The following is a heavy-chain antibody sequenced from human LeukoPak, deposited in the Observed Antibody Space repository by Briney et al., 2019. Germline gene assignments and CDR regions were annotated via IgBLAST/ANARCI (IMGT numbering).Heavy chain of an antibody. J-gene: IGHJ4*02. CDR1: GFTFSDFW. D-gene: IGHD1/OR15-1a*01. CDR2: IKQDGSVT. V-gene: IGHV3-7*01. CDR3: ARDPARGNNPY. Sequence: GGSVTLTCAASGFTFSDFWMTWVRQAPGKGLEWVANIKQDGSVTNHVESVRGRFTISRDNPKNSLYLQMNSLGVEDTAVYYCARDPARGNNPYWGQGTLVTVSS.